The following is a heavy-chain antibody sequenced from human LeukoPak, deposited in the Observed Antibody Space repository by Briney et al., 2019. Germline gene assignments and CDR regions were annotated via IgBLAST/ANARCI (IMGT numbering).Heavy chain of an antibody. D-gene: IGHD3-3*01. CDR2: IKLDGSEK. J-gene: IGHJ4*02. CDR1: GFTFSSYS. V-gene: IGHV3-7*03. Sequence: GGSLRLSCAASGFTFSSYSMNWVRQAPGKGLEWVANIKLDGSEKNYVDSVKGRFTISRDNTKNSLYLQMNSLRVEDTAVFYCARDQYDTWSRRGNFDSWGQGTLVIVSS. CDR3: ARDQYDTWSRRGNFDS.